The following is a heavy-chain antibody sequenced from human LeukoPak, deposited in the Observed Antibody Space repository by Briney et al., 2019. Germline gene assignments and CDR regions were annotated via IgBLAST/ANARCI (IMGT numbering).Heavy chain of an antibody. V-gene: IGHV4-34*01. D-gene: IGHD6-19*01. CDR3: ARPGWQLNFDY. CDR2: INHSGST. J-gene: IGHJ4*02. CDR1: GGSLSGYY. Sequence: PSETLSLTCAVYGGSLSGYYWSWIRQPPGKGLEWIGEINHSGSTNYNPSLKSRVTISVDTSKNQFSLKLSSVTAADTAVYYCARPGWQLNFDYWGQGTLVTVSS.